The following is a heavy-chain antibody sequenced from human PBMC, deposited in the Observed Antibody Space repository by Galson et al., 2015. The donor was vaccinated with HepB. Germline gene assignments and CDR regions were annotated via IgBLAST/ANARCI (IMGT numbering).Heavy chain of an antibody. V-gene: IGHV1-18*01. J-gene: IGHJ4*02. Sequence: SVKVSCKASGYTFNNFGISWVRQAPGQGLEWMGWISTYSGKTNYAENLQGRVTMTTDTSSSTVYMELRSLRSDGTAVYYCARVEYQKLYDYWGQGTLVTVS. CDR2: ISTYSGKT. CDR1: GYTFNNFG. CDR3: ARVEYQKLYDY. D-gene: IGHD2-2*02.